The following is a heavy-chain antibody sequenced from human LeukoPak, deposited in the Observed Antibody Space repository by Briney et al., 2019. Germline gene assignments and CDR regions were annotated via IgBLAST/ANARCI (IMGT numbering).Heavy chain of an antibody. CDR1: GFTFSCYW. D-gene: IGHD3-16*02. J-gene: IGHJ4*02. CDR3: ARVGARYSPLGY. Sequence: GGSLRLSCAASGFTFSCYWMSWVRQAPGKGLEWVANIKQDGSEKYYVDSVKGRFTISRDNDKNSLFLQMTSLRAEDTAVYYCARVGARYSPLGYWGQGTLVTVSS. CDR2: IKQDGSEK. V-gene: IGHV3-7*01.